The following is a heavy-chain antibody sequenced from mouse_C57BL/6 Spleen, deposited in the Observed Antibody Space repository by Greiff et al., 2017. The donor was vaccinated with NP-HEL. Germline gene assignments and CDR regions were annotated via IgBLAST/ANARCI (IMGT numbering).Heavy chain of an antibody. D-gene: IGHD2-5*01. Sequence: EVQRVEPGAGLVKPGGSLKLSCAASGFTFSDYGMHWVRQAPEKGLEWFAYISSGSSTTYYADTVNGRFTISRDNAKNTLFLQMTSLRSEDTAMYYCARRVYSNYEDYYGMDYWGQGASVTVS. J-gene: IGHJ4*01. CDR2: ISSGSSTT. CDR3: ARRVYSNYEDYYGMDY. CDR1: GFTFSDYG. V-gene: IGHV5-17*01.